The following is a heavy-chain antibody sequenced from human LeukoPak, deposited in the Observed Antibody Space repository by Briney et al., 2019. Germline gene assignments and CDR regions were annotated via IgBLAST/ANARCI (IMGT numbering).Heavy chain of an antibody. J-gene: IGHJ3*02. Sequence: SETLSLTCTVSGGSISSGSYSWNWIRQSAGKGLEWIGHIYPSGTKNYNPFLNRRVTISLDTSKSQLSLKLNSVTAADTAVYYCARGIMVLGSFSSFDIWGQGTLVTVPS. CDR2: IYPSGTK. D-gene: IGHD4/OR15-4a*01. V-gene: IGHV4-61*09. CDR1: GGSISSGSYS. CDR3: ARGIMVLGSFSSFDI.